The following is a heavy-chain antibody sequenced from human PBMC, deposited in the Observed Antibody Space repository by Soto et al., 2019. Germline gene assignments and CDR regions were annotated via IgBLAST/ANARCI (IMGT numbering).Heavy chain of an antibody. CDR1: GFTFSSYG. Sequence: QVQLVESGGGVVQPGRSLRLSCAASGFTFSSYGMHWVRQAPGKGLEWVAVIWYDGSNKYYADSVKGRFTISRDNSKNTLYLQMNSLRAEDTAVYYCARHNPMTTVTTFYYYGMDVWGQGTTVTVSS. J-gene: IGHJ6*02. CDR3: ARHNPMTTVTTFYYYGMDV. D-gene: IGHD4-17*01. V-gene: IGHV3-33*01. CDR2: IWYDGSNK.